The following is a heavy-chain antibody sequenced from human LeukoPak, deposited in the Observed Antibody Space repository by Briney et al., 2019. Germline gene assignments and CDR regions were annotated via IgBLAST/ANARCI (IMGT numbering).Heavy chain of an antibody. CDR3: ARRSRHSHSYYYDSSGYYFDP. Sequence: PSETLSLTCTVSGGSISSYYWSWIRQPPGKGLEWIGYIYYSGSTNYNPSLKSRVTISVDTSKNQFSLKLSSVTAADTAVYYCARRSRHSHSYYYDSSGYYFDPWGQGTLVTVSS. CDR1: GGSISSYY. CDR2: IYYSGST. J-gene: IGHJ5*02. D-gene: IGHD3-22*01. V-gene: IGHV4-59*08.